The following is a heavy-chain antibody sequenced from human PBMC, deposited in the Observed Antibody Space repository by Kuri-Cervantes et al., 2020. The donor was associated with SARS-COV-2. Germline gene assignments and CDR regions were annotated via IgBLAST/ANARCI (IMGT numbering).Heavy chain of an antibody. D-gene: IGHD1-26*01. J-gene: IGHJ4*02. Sequence: GESLKISCAASGFTFSSYGMHWVRQAPGKGLEWVAVIWYDGSNKYYADSVKGRFTISRDNSKNTLYLQMNSLRAEDTAVYYCARVPGVGATPVDYWGQGTQVTVSS. CDR1: GFTFSSYG. V-gene: IGHV3-33*01. CDR3: ARVPGVGATPVDY. CDR2: IWYDGSNK.